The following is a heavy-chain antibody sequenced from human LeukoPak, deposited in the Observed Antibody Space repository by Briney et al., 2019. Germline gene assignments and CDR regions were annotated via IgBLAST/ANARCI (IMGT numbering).Heavy chain of an antibody. D-gene: IGHD4-17*01. J-gene: IGHJ4*02. Sequence: AAVKVSCKASGYTFTSYGISWVRQAPGQGLDWMGWISAYNGNTNYAQKLQGRVTMTTDTSTSTAYMGLRSLRSDDTAVCYCARVPGDYSVRFRDPYYFDYWGQGTLVTVSS. CDR2: ISAYNGNT. V-gene: IGHV1-18*01. CDR1: GYTFTSYG. CDR3: ARVPGDYSVRFRDPYYFDY.